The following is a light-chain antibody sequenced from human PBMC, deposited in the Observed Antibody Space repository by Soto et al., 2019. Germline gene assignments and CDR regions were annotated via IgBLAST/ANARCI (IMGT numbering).Light chain of an antibody. V-gene: IGKV3-20*01. CDR1: QSVSSSY. J-gene: IGKJ2*01. Sequence: EIVLTQSPGTLSLSPGERATLSCRASQSVSSSYLAWYQQKPGQAPRLLIYGASSRATGIPDRFSGSGSGTDFTLTIANLQPEDFGLYYCQHYHNFPRTFGQGTKLEIK. CDR2: GAS. CDR3: QHYHNFPRT.